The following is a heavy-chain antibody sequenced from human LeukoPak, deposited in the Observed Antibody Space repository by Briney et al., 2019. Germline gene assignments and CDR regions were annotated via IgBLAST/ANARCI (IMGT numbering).Heavy chain of an antibody. CDR1: GYSISSGYY. CDR3: ARDDYGDYRYYYYMDV. D-gene: IGHD4-17*01. CDR2: IYHSGST. Sequence: SETLSLTCAVSGYSISSGYYWGWIRQPPGKGLEWIGSIYHSGSTYYNSSLKSRVTISVDTSKNQFSLKLSSVTAADTAVYYCARDDYGDYRYYYYMDVWDKGTTVTVSS. V-gene: IGHV4-38-2*01. J-gene: IGHJ6*03.